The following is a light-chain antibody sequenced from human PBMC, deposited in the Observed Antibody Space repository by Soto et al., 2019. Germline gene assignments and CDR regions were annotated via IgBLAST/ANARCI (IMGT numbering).Light chain of an antibody. Sequence: ERVMTQSPATLSVSPGGRATLSCRASQSVSSYLAWYQQKPGQAPRLLIYDASNRATGIPARFSGSGSGTDFTLTISSLEPEDFAVYYCQQRSNWPPITFGQGTRLEIK. CDR3: QQRSNWPPIT. CDR2: DAS. V-gene: IGKV3-11*01. J-gene: IGKJ5*01. CDR1: QSVSSY.